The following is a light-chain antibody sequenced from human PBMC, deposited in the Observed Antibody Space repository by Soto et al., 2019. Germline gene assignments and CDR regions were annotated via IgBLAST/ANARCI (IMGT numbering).Light chain of an antibody. CDR2: EAS. CDR1: QDITND. V-gene: IGKV1-33*01. CDR3: QQYDNVPIT. J-gene: IGKJ4*01. Sequence: DIQMTQSPSSLSASVGDRVTITCQASQDITNDLNWYQQKPGKAPKVLIYEASNLETGVPSRFRGSGSGTDITITISSLQDEDIATYFCQQYDNVPITFGGGTKVEIK.